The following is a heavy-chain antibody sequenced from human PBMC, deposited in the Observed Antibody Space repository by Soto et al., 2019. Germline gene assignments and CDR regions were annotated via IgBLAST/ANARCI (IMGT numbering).Heavy chain of an antibody. CDR1: GGSISSGNDS. J-gene: IGHJ2*01. Sequence: QLRLQESGSGLVKPSQTLSLTCAVSGGSISSGNDSWSWIRQPPGKGLEWIGYIFHSGSPYYNPSLKSRVTISVDGSKNQFSLRLSSVTAADTAVYYCARDLHDYGDWYFDLWGRGTLVTVSS. CDR3: ARDLHDYGDWYFDL. D-gene: IGHD4-17*01. CDR2: IFHSGSP. V-gene: IGHV4-30-2*01.